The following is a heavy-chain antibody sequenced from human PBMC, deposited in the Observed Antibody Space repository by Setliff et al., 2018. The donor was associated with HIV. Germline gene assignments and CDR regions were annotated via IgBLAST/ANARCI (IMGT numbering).Heavy chain of an antibody. V-gene: IGHV1-2*06. CDR2: INPNSGGT. CDR1: EYSFTDYY. J-gene: IGHJ4*02. Sequence: ASVKVSCKTSEYSFTDYYIHWIRQAPGQGLEWMGRINPNSGGTDYAQKFLGRVTMTSDTSISTAYVELSSLRSDDTAVYYCARDPYYYDSSGYNFDYWGQGTLVTV. D-gene: IGHD3-22*01. CDR3: ARDPYYYDSSGYNFDY.